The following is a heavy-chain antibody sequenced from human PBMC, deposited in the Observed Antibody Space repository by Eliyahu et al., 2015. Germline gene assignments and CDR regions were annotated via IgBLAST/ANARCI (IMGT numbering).Heavy chain of an antibody. CDR1: D. D-gene: IGHD5-12*01. Sequence: DINWVRQATGQGLEWMGWMNPNSGNTGYAQKFQGRVTMTRNTSISTAYMELSSLRSEDTAVYYCARGYIVATIRIYFGYWGQGTLVTVSS. J-gene: IGHJ4*02. V-gene: IGHV1-8*01. CDR3: ARGYIVATIRIYFGY. CDR2: MNPNSGNT.